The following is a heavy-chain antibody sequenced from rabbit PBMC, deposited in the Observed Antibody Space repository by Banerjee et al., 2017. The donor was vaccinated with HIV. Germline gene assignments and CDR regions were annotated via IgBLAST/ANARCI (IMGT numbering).Heavy chain of an antibody. CDR1: GFSFSSSDD. J-gene: IGHJ4*01. CDR3: ARDVDNTGTYDFGL. CDR2: IYVGSSGNT. V-gene: IGHV1S45*01. D-gene: IGHD7-1*01. Sequence: QEQLVESGGGLVQPGASLTLTCTASGFSFSSSDDMCWVRQAPGKGLEWIACIYVGSSGNTYYASWAKGRFTISKTSSTTVTLQMTSLTAADTATYFCARDVDNTGTYDFGLWGPGTLVTVS.